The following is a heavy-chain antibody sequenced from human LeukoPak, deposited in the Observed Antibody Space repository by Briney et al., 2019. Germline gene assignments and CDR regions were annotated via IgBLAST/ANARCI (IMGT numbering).Heavy chain of an antibody. V-gene: IGHV3-74*01. Sequence: EGSLRLSCAASGFTFSSYWMHWVRQAPGKGLVWVSRINSDGSSTSYVDSVKGRFTISRDNVKNTLFLQMNSLGAEDTALYYCARGWNTTPRSGFDIWGLGTMVTVSS. CDR3: ARGWNTTPRSGFDI. D-gene: IGHD1/OR15-1a*01. CDR2: INSDGSST. J-gene: IGHJ3*02. CDR1: GFTFSSYW.